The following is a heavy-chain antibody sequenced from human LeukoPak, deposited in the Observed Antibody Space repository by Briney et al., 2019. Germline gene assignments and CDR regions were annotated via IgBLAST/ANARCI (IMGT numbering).Heavy chain of an antibody. J-gene: IGHJ5*02. CDR2: MNPNSGNT. Sequence: ASVKVSCKASGYTFTSYDINWVRQATGQGLEWMGWMNPNSGNTGYAQKFQGRVTMTRNTSISTAYMELSSLRSEDTAVYYCARVLRFLNWFDPWGQGTLVTVSS. CDR3: ARVLRFLNWFDP. V-gene: IGHV1-8*01. CDR1: GYTFTSYD. D-gene: IGHD5-12*01.